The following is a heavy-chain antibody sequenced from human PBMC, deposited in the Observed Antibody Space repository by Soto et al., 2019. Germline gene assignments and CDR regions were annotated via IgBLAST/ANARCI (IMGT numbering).Heavy chain of an antibody. CDR2: INPNSGGS. D-gene: IGHD6-13*01. Sequence: QVQLVQSGAEVVQAGASVRVSCKASGYSFIDFYIHWVRQAPGQGLEWMGWINPNSGGSQSSQKLEGRVTMNRGTSLGTAYMELSRLRSDDTAVYYCARIAQKRSRRGYPLEGGMDVWGQGPTVAVSS. J-gene: IGHJ6*02. CDR1: GYSFIDFY. V-gene: IGHV1-2*02. CDR3: ARIAQKRSRRGYPLEGGMDV.